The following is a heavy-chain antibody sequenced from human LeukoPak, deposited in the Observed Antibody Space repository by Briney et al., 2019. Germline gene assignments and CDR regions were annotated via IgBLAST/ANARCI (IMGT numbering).Heavy chain of an antibody. V-gene: IGHV3-48*01. Sequence: GGSLRLSCAASGFTFSSYSMNWVRRAPGKGLEWVSYISSSSSTIYYADSVKGRFTISRDNAKNSLYLQMNSLRAEDTAVYYCARVLDSSGYYYWGQGTLVTVSS. J-gene: IGHJ4*02. CDR1: GFTFSSYS. D-gene: IGHD3-22*01. CDR3: ARVLDSSGYYY. CDR2: ISSSSSTI.